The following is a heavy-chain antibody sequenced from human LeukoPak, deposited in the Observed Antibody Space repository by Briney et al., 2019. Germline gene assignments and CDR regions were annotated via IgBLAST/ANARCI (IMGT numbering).Heavy chain of an antibody. Sequence: ASVKVSCKASGYTFTSYYMHWVRQAPGQGLEWMGGIIPIFGTANYAQKFQGRVTITADKSTSTAYMELSRLRSDDTAVYYCARQRRGGYSLTWGQGTLVTVSS. CDR1: GYTFTSYY. D-gene: IGHD5-12*01. CDR3: ARQRRGGYSLT. CDR2: IIPIFGTA. V-gene: IGHV1-69*06. J-gene: IGHJ5*02.